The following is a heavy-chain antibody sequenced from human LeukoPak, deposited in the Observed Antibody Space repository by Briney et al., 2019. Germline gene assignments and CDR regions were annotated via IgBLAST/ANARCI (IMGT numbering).Heavy chain of an antibody. CDR1: GFTFSSYS. Sequence: PGGSLRLSCAASGFTFSSYSMNWVRQAPGKGLEWVSSISSSSSYIYYADSVKGRFTISRDNAKNSLCLQMNSLRAEDTAVYYCASYYDSSGYWDYYYGMDVWGQGTTVTVSS. J-gene: IGHJ6*02. V-gene: IGHV3-21*01. CDR2: ISSSSSYI. D-gene: IGHD3-22*01. CDR3: ASYYDSSGYWDYYYGMDV.